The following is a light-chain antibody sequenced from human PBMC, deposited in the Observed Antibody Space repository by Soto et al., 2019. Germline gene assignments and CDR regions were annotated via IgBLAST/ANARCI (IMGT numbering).Light chain of an antibody. CDR1: QDIRTE. CDR3: LQDYSYPRT. Sequence: AIQMTQSPSSLSASVGDRVTITCRASQDIRTELGWYQQKPGNAPKLLIYATSILQSGVPSRFSGIVSGTDFTLTSSNLQPEEFATYYCLQDYSYPRTFGQGTKVESK. V-gene: IGKV1-6*01. J-gene: IGKJ1*01. CDR2: ATS.